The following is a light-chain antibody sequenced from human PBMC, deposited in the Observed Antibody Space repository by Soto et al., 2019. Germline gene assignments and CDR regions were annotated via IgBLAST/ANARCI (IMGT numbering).Light chain of an antibody. V-gene: IGKV1-39*01. J-gene: IGKJ1*01. CDR3: QEYNSYTGT. CDR1: QSISGY. Sequence: DIQITHCPSSMTASXEDRRTITXXASQSISGYLNWYQQKPGKAPKLLIYAASSLQSGVPSRFSGSGSGTDFTLTISSLQPDDFGTYYCQEYNSYTGTFGPGTKVDIK. CDR2: AAS.